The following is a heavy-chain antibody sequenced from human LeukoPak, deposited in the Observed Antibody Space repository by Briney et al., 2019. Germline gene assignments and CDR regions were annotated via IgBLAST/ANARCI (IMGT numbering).Heavy chain of an antibody. V-gene: IGHV4-61*02. Sequence: SETLSLTCTVSGGSISSGSYYWSWIRQPAGKGLEWIGRIYTSGSTNYNPSLKSRVTISVDTSKNQFSLKLSSVTAADTAVYYCASVVVWGQGTLVTVSS. J-gene: IGHJ4*02. D-gene: IGHD2-2*01. CDR1: GGSISSGSYY. CDR3: ASVVV. CDR2: IYTSGST.